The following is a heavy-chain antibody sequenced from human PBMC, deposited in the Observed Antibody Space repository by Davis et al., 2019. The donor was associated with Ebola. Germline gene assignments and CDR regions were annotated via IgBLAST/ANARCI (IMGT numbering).Heavy chain of an antibody. D-gene: IGHD3/OR15-3a*01. Sequence: PGGSLRLSCAASGFTFSSYWMSWVRQAPGKGLEWVANIKQDGSEKYYVDSVKGRFTISRDNSKNTLYLQMNSLRAEDTAVYYCAKDPAGGLVYNWFDPWGQGTLVTVSS. V-gene: IGHV3-7*03. CDR1: GFTFSSYW. CDR3: AKDPAGGLVYNWFDP. CDR2: IKQDGSEK. J-gene: IGHJ5*02.